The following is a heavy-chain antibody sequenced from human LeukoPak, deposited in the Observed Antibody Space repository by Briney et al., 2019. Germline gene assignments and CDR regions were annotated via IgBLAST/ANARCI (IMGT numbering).Heavy chain of an antibody. D-gene: IGHD5-18*01. CDR2: IYYSGST. CDR1: GGSISSGDYY. J-gene: IGHJ4*02. V-gene: IGHV4-30-4*01. CDR3: ARVSSYGYYFDY. Sequence: SQTLSLTCTVSGGSISSGDYYWSWIRQPPGKGLEWIGYIYYSGSTYYNPSLKSRVTISVDTSKNQFSLKLSSVTAADTAVYYCARVSSYGYYFDYWGQGTLVTVSS.